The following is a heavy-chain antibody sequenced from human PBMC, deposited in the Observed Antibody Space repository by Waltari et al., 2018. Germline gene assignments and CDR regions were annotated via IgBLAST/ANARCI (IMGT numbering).Heavy chain of an antibody. CDR1: GYNFNNYF. V-gene: IGHV1-46*02. D-gene: IGHD3-10*01. CDR3: ATAPTPRGPSLVRRVDLIKYYFLDN. J-gene: IGHJ4*01. CDR2: FNPSGGAT. Sequence: QVQLVQSRAEVERPGASVKISCRASGYNFNNYFVHWVRPAPGQGLEWMAIFNPSGGATTYSQKFQGRVTLTGDTSTGIFYLDLGSLTSEDTAVYYCATAPTPRGPSLVRRVDLIKYYFLDNWGHGTLVTVSS.